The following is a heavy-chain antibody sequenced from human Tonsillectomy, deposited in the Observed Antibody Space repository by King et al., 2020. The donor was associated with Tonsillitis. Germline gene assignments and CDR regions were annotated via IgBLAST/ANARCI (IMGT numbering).Heavy chain of an antibody. Sequence: QLQESGPGLVKPSETLSLTCTVSGGSISSSSSYWGWIRQPPGQGLEWIGSIYYSGSIYYNPSLQSRVTISVDTSKNQFSLNLSSVTAADTAAYYCARRPSGLAAFTERYFDLWGRGTLVTVSS. D-gene: IGHD5-12*01. J-gene: IGHJ2*01. CDR2: IYYSGSI. CDR3: ARRPSGLAAFTERYFDL. V-gene: IGHV4-39*01. CDR1: GGSISSSSSY.